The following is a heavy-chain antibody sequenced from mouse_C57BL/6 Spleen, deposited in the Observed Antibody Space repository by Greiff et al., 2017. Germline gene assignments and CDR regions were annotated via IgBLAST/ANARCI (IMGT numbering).Heavy chain of an antibody. CDR1: GYSITSGYY. Sequence: EVQLQESGPGLVKPSQSLSLTCSVTGYSITSGYYWNWIRQFPGNKLEWMGYISYDGSNNYNPSLKNRISITRDTSKNQFFLKLNSVTTEDTATYYCARNYGSSFSYAMDYWGQGTSVTVSS. CDR3: ARNYGSSFSYAMDY. CDR2: ISYDGSN. J-gene: IGHJ4*01. D-gene: IGHD1-1*01. V-gene: IGHV3-6*01.